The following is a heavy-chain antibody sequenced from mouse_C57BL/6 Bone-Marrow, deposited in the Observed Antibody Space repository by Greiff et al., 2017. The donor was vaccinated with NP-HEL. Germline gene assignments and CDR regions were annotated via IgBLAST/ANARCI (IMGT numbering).Heavy chain of an antibody. J-gene: IGHJ3*01. CDR1: GYTSTSYW. CDR2: IDPSDSET. D-gene: IGHD1-1*01. CDR3: ARGTYYYGSSPWFAY. V-gene: IGHV1-52*01. Sequence: QVQLQQPGAELVRPGSSVKLSCKASGYTSTSYWMHWVKQRPIQGLEWIGNIDPSDSETHYNQKFKDKATLTVDKSSSTAYMQLSSLTSEDSAVYYCARGTYYYGSSPWFAYWGQGTLVTVSA.